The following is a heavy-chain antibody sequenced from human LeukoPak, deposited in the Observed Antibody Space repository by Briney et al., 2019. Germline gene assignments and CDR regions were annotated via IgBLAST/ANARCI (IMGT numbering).Heavy chain of an antibody. Sequence: SETLSLTCAVYGGSFSGYYWSWIRQPPGKGLEWIGEINHSGSTNYNPSLKSRVAISVDTSKNQFSLKLSSVTAADTAVYYCARDRLMDYWGQGTLVTVSS. D-gene: IGHD2-15*01. CDR3: ARDRLMDY. CDR1: GGSFSGYY. V-gene: IGHV4-34*01. J-gene: IGHJ4*02. CDR2: INHSGST.